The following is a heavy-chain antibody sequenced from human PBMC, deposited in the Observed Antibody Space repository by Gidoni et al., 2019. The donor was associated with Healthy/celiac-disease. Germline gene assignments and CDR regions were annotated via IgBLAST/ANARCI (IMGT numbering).Heavy chain of an antibody. V-gene: IGHV3-74*01. Sequence: VQLVESGGGLVQPGGSLILSCSASGFTFSSYWMHWVRQAPGKGLVCVSRINGDGSSTSYADSVKGRFTISRDNAKNTLYLQMNSLRGEDTAVYYCARDGDLGAFDIWGQGTMVTVSS. J-gene: IGHJ3*02. D-gene: IGHD2-21*02. CDR3: ARDGDLGAFDI. CDR2: INGDGSST. CDR1: GFTFSSYW.